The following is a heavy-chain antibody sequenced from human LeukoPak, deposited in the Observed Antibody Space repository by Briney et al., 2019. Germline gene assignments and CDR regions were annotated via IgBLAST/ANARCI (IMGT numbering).Heavy chain of an antibody. D-gene: IGHD2-2*02. V-gene: IGHV3-43*01. CDR1: GLNFEDYT. CDR2: INWDGGST. Sequence: GGSLRLSCAAYGLNFEDYTVHWVRHTAGKGLEWVSLINWDGGSTYYADSVKGRFAISRDNNKNSLYLQMTSLRTEDTALYYCTKGSNTWPSLFDYWGQGTLVTVSS. CDR3: TKGSNTWPSLFDY. J-gene: IGHJ4*02.